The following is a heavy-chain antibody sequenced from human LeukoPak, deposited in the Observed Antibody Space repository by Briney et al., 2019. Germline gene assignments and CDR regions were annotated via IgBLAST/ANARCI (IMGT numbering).Heavy chain of an antibody. D-gene: IGHD5-18*01. Sequence: PGGSLRLSCAASGFTFSSYSMNWVRQAPGKGLEWVSSISSSSSYIYYADSVKSRFTISRDHAKNSLYLQMNSLRAEDTAVYYCARAVEPGGYSYWSGMDVWGKGTTVTVSS. CDR3: ARAVEPGGYSYWSGMDV. V-gene: IGHV3-21*01. CDR1: GFTFSSYS. CDR2: ISSSSSYI. J-gene: IGHJ6*04.